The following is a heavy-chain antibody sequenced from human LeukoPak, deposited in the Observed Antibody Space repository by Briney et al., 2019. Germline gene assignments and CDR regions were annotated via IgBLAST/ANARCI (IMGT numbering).Heavy chain of an antibody. CDR1: GYTFTSYY. V-gene: IGHV1-18*04. CDR2: ISAYNGNT. Sequence: ASVKVSCKASGYTFTSYYMHWVRQAPGQGLEWMGWISAYNGNTNYAQKLQGRVTMTTDTSTSTAYMELRSLRSDDTAVYYCARSPMVRGPTLERNWFDPWGQGTLVTVSS. J-gene: IGHJ5*02. CDR3: ARSPMVRGPTLERNWFDP. D-gene: IGHD3-10*01.